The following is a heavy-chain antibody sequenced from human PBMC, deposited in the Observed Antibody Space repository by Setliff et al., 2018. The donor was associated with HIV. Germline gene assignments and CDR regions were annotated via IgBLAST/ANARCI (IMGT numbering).Heavy chain of an antibody. CDR3: ARVTWVQLWLGWFDP. Sequence: SETLSLTCTVSGTSISSGGYYWSWIRQHPGEGLEWIGYIHYSGSSYYNPSLRSRVTISVDTSKNQFSLKLGSVTAADTAVYFCARVTWVQLWLGWFDPWGQGTLVTVSS. V-gene: IGHV4-31*03. CDR2: IHYSGSS. J-gene: IGHJ5*02. D-gene: IGHD5-18*01. CDR1: GTSISSGGYY.